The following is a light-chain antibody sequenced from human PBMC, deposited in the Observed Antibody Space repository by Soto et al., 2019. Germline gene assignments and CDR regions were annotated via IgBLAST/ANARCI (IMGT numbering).Light chain of an antibody. Sequence: DSQMTQQPSAPPASVGDSKTISCRASQSISSWLAWYQQKPGKAPKLLIYDASSLESGVPSRFSGSGSGTEFTLTISSLQPDDFATYYCELDNSYFIIFGHVTRLEI. CDR1: QSISSW. CDR3: ELDNSYFII. CDR2: DAS. J-gene: IGKJ5*01. V-gene: IGKV1-5*01.